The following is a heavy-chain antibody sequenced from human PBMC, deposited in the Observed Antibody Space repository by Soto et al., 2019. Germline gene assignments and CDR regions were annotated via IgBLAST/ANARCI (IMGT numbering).Heavy chain of an antibody. D-gene: IGHD6-6*01. CDR2: INPNSGGT. CDR1: GYTLTVLS. CDR3: ARGHSSSSWYAGRGWFDP. Sequence: ASVNVSCKVSGYTLTVLSMQLVRQAPGQGLEWMGWINPNSGGTNYAQKFQGWVTMTRDTSISTAYMELSRLRSDDTAVYYCARGHSSSSWYAGRGWFDPWGQGTLVTVSS. J-gene: IGHJ5*02. V-gene: IGHV1-2*04.